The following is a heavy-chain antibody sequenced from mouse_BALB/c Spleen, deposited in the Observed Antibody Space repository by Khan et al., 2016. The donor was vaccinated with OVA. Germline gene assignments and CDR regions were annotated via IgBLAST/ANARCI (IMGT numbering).Heavy chain of an antibody. D-gene: IGHD1-1*02. CDR3: ARLAYYYHSEGFAY. V-gene: IGHV5-6*01. CDR2: ISSGGNYT. J-gene: IGHJ3*01. Sequence: EVELVESGGDLVKTGGSLKLSCAASGFTFSTYGMSWVRQTPDKRLEWVATISSGGNYTYYKDSVKGRFTISRDNAKNILYLQVTSLRSEDTAMYYCARLAYYYHSEGFAYWGQGTLVTVSA. CDR1: GFTFSTYG.